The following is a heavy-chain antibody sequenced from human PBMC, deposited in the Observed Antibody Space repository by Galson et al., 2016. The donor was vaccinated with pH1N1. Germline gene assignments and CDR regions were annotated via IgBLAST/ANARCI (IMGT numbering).Heavy chain of an antibody. J-gene: IGHJ4*02. CDR1: GFNIRSYW. CDR3: ARAPFGGSSL. CDR2: IKSDGSDT. V-gene: IGHV3-74*03. Sequence: SLRLSRAASGFNIRSYWMHWVRQGPGKGLVWVSHIKSDGSDTKYADSVKGRFTISRDNAKNTLYLQMNSLIAEDTAVYYCARAPFGGSSLWGQGTLVTVSS. D-gene: IGHD4-23*01.